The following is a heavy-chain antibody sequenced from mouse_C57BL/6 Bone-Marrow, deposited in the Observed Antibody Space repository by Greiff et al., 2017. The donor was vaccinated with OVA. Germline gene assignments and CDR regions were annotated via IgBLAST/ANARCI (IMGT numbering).Heavy chain of an antibody. Sequence: QVQLQQPGAELVKPGASVKLSCKASGYTFTSYWMHWVKQRPGRGLEWIGRIDPNSGGTKYNEKFKSKATLTVDKPSSTAYMQLSSLTSEDSAVYYCANHYYGSSYVYWYSDVWGTGTTVTVSS. CDR2: IDPNSGGT. V-gene: IGHV1-72*01. CDR3: ANHYYGSSYVYWYSDV. CDR1: GYTFTSYW. D-gene: IGHD1-1*01. J-gene: IGHJ1*03.